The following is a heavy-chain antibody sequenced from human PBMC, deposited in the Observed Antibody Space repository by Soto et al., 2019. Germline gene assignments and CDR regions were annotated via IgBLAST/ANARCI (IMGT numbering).Heavy chain of an antibody. V-gene: IGHV1-24*01. CDR2: FCPEDGET. Sequence: ASVKFSCRLSGYTVTELSMHWVRQAPGKGLDWMGGFCPEDGETIYAQKFHGRVTMTEDTSTDTAYMELSSLRSEDTAVYYCATGRQWDYYFDYWGQGTLVTVSS. J-gene: IGHJ4*02. CDR1: GYTVTELS. D-gene: IGHD1-26*01. CDR3: ATGRQWDYYFDY.